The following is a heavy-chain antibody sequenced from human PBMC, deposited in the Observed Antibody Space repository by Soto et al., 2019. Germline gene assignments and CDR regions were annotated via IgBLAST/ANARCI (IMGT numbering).Heavy chain of an antibody. CDR1: GFTVSSNY. J-gene: IGHJ5*02. CDR2: IYSGGST. D-gene: IGHD1-1*01. CDR3: ARALLEGRFDP. Sequence: EVQLVESGGGLVQPGGSLRLSCAASGFTVSSNYMSWVSQAPGKGLEWVSVIYSGGSTYYADSVKGRFTISRHNSKNTLYLQMNSLRAEDTAVYYCARALLEGRFDPWGQGTLVTVSS. V-gene: IGHV3-53*04.